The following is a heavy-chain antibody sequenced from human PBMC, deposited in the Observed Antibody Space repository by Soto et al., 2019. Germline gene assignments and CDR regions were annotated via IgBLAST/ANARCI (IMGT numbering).Heavy chain of an antibody. CDR2: IIPSFGTA. D-gene: IGHD6-19*01. CDR3: ARDGIGIAVAGTYNGMDV. J-gene: IGHJ6*02. V-gene: IGHV1-69*01. CDR1: GGTFSNYA. Sequence: QVQLVQSGAEVKKPGSSVKVSCKASGGTFSNYAISCVRQAPGEGLEWMGGIIPSFGTANNPQKFEGSVTLTADDSTRTAYMELSSLRSEDTAVYYCARDGIGIAVAGTYNGMDVWGQGTTVTVSS.